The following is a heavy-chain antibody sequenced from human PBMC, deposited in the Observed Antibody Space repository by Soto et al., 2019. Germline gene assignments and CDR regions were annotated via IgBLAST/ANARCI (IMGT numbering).Heavy chain of an antibody. CDR2: INPSGGTT. CDR1: GYTFTNYY. D-gene: IGHD2-21*01. CDR3: TRHGDYSVSFGAFDI. J-gene: IGHJ3*02. V-gene: IGHV1-46*03. Sequence: ASVKVSCKASGYTFTNYYIHWVRLAPGQGLEWMGIINPSGGTTTYAQKFQGRVTMTRDTSTSTVYMDLNSLRSEDTAVYYCTRHGDYSVSFGAFDIWGQGTMVTVSS.